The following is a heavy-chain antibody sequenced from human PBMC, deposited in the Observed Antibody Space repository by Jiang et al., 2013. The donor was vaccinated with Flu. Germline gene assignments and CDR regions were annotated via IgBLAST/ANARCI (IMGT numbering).Heavy chain of an antibody. Sequence: GASVKVSCKASGYTFTSYYMHWVRQAPGQGLEWMGIINPSGGSTSYAQKFQGRATMTRDTSTSTVYMELSSLRSEDTAVYYCARAVYSDDAFDIWGQGTMVTVSS. D-gene: IGHD6-13*01. V-gene: IGHV1-46*01. CDR3: ARAVYSDDAFDI. CDR1: GYTFTSYY. J-gene: IGHJ3*02. CDR2: INPSGGST.